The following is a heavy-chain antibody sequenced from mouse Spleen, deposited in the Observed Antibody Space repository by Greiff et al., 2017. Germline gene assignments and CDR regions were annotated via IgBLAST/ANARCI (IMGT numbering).Heavy chain of an antibody. CDR2: INPNNGGT. V-gene: IGHV1-26*01. D-gene: IGHD2-13*01. CDR1: GYTFTDYY. Sequence: VQLQQSGPELVKPGASVKISCKASGYTFTDYYMNWVKQSHGKSLEWIGDINPNNGGTSYNQKFKGKATLTVDKSSSTAYMELNSLTSEDSAVYYCARGRIYYGDSYAMDYWGQGTSVTVSS. J-gene: IGHJ4*01. CDR3: ARGRIYYGDSYAMDY.